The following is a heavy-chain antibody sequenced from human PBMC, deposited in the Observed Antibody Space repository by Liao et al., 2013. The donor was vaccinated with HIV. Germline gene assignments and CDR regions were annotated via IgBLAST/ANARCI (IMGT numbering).Heavy chain of an antibody. V-gene: IGHV4-4*07. Sequence: QVQLQESGPGLVKPSETLSLTCTVSGGSISSYYWNWVRQSAGKGLEWIGRVHASGTTIYNPSLNSRVTMSVDTSKNQFSLNLTSVTAADTAIYYCARGGVDSSMGPRRPLDFWGPGTLVTVSS. CDR3: ARGGVDSSMGPRRPLDF. J-gene: IGHJ4*02. CDR1: GGSISSYY. CDR2: VHASGTT. D-gene: IGHD5-18*01.